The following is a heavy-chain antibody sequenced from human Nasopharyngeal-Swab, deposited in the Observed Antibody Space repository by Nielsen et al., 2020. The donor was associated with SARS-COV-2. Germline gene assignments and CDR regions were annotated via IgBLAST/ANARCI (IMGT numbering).Heavy chain of an antibody. CDR2: IIPILGIA. CDR1: GGTFSSYA. CDR3: ARDPRVWRYRYGYGFDP. J-gene: IGHJ5*02. V-gene: IGHV1-69*04. Sequence: SVKVSCKASGGTFSSYAISWVRQAPGQGLEWMGRIIPILGIANYAQKFQGRVTITADKSTSTAYMELSSLRSEDTAVYYCARDPRVWRYRYGYGFDPWGQGTLVTVSS. D-gene: IGHD5-18*01.